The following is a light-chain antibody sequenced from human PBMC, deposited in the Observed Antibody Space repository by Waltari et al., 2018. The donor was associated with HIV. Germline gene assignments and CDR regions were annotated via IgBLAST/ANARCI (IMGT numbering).Light chain of an antibody. CDR2: AGS. CDR3: QQTYMLPLT. J-gene: IGKJ3*01. V-gene: IGKV1-39*01. CDR1: QSIINH. Sequence: DIHVTQSTSSMSASIGDRVIITCRASQSIINHLNWFQQKPVTAPRLLISAGSFLQHGVPSRFSGSVSGTLFTLTITSVQPEDFAVYYCQQTYMLPLTFCRVTTVDL.